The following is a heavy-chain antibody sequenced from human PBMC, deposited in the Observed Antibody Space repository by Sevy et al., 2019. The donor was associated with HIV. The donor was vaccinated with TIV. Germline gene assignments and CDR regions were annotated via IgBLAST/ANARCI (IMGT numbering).Heavy chain of an antibody. V-gene: IGHV4-59*08. D-gene: IGHD6-25*01. CDR2: IYYNGHI. CDR1: GGSITSLY. J-gene: IGHJ5*02. CDR3: AGENAWGRGYA. Sequence: SETLSLTCTVSGGSITSLYWNWIRQPPGKGLECIANIYYNGHINYNPSLKSRVTLSLETSKNQFSLRLSSVTAADTAMYYCAGENAWGRGYAWGQGTLVTVSS.